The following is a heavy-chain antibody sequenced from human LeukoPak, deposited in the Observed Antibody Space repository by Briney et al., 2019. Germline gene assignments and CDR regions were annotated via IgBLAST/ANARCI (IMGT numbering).Heavy chain of an antibody. D-gene: IGHD5-12*01. V-gene: IGHV1-69*06. CDR1: GYTFTGYY. J-gene: IGHJ4*02. CDR3: ARGVGFRGYVDY. Sequence: SVKVSCKASGYTFTGYYMHWVRQAPGQGLEWMGGIIPIFGTANYAQKFQGRVTITADKSTSTAYMELSSLRSEDTAVYYCARGVGFRGYVDYWGQGTLVTVSS. CDR2: IIPIFGTA.